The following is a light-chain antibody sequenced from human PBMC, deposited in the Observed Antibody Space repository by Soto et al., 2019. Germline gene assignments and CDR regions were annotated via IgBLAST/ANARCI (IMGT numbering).Light chain of an antibody. Sequence: EIVLTQSPGTLSLSPGDRATLSCRASQSVSSSFLAWYQQKPGQAPMLLIYGASNRATGIPDRFSGSGSGTDFTLTISRLEPEDFAVYYCQQYVTSPWAFGQGTKVAIE. CDR1: QSVSSSF. CDR2: GAS. CDR3: QQYVTSPWA. V-gene: IGKV3-20*01. J-gene: IGKJ1*01.